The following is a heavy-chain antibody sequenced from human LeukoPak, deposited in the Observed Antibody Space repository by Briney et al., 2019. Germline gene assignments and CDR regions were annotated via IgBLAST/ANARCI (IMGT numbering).Heavy chain of an antibody. V-gene: IGHV3-21*01. CDR1: GFTFSSYS. Sequence: PGGSLRLSCAASGFTFSSYSMNWVRQAPGKGLEWVSSISSSSGYIYYADSVKGRFTISRDNAKNSLYLQMNSLRAEDTAVYYCATFRSTDYWGQGTLVTVSS. CDR3: ATFRSTDY. J-gene: IGHJ4*02. D-gene: IGHD1-14*01. CDR2: ISSSSGYI.